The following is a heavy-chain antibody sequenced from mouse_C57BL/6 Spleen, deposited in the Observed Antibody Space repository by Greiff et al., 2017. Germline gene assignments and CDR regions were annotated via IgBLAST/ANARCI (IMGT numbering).Heavy chain of an antibody. V-gene: IGHV1-81*01. D-gene: IGHD4-1*01. CDR1: GYTFTSYG. CDR2: IYPRSGNT. CDR3: ARGLGRNYYAMDY. Sequence: SGAELARPGASVKLSCKASGYTFTSYGISWVKQRTGQGLEWIGEIYPRSGNTYYNEKFKGKATLTAEKSSSTAYMELRSLTSEDSAVYFCARGLGRNYYAMDYWGQGTSVTVSS. J-gene: IGHJ4*01.